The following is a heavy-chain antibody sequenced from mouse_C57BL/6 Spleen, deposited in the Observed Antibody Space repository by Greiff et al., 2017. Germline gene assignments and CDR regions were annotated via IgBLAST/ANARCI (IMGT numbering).Heavy chain of an antibody. V-gene: IGHV5-12*01. CDR1: GFTFSDYY. J-gene: IGHJ4*01. CDR2: ISNGGGST. D-gene: IGHD2-3*01. CDR3: ARQDGYYSYAMDY. Sequence: EVQGVESGGGLVQPGGSLKLSCAASGFTFSDYYMYWVRQTPEKRLEWVAYISNGGGSTYYPDTVKGRFTISRDNAKNTLYLQMSRLKSEDTAMYYCARQDGYYSYAMDYWGQGTSVTVSS.